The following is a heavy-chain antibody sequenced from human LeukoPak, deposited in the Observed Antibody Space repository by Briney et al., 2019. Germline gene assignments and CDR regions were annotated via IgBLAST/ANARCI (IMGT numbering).Heavy chain of an antibody. CDR1: GGTFSSYA. J-gene: IGHJ4*02. V-gene: IGHV1-69*13. Sequence: SVKVSCKDSGGTFSSYAISWVRQAPGQGLEWMGGIIPIFGTANYAQKFLGRVTITADEPTSTAYMELSSLRSEDTAVYYSARESQQLASHFDYWGQGTLVTVSS. CDR3: ARESQQLASHFDY. CDR2: IIPIFGTA. D-gene: IGHD6-13*01.